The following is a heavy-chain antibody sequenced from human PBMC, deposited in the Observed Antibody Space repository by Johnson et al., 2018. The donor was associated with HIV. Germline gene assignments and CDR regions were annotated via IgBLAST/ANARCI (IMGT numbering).Heavy chain of an antibody. V-gene: IGHV3-11*04. CDR2: ISSSGSTV. CDR3: ARDRPDMFVVPGAIDAFDI. CDR1: GFTFSDYY. J-gene: IGHJ3*02. Sequence: VQLVESGGGLVKPGGSLRLSCAASGFTFSDYYMSWIRQAPGKGLEWVSYISSSGSTVYYAASVKGRFTISRDNARNSRYLQMNSLRAEDTAVYYCARDRPDMFVVPGAIDAFDIWGQGTMVTVSS. D-gene: IGHD2-2*01.